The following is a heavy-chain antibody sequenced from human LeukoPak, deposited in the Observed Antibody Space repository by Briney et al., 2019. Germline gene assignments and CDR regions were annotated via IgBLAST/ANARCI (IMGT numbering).Heavy chain of an antibody. CDR1: VGSINSGDYI. Sequence: PSETLSLTSMVPVGSINSGDYIWTWIRQPPGKCLEWIGRFHHGGSPSYNPSPQSRVTISADTSKNQFSLNLRSVSAADTAVYYCTRGLPTDKIDYWGQGTLVTVSS. CDR3: TRGLPTDKIDY. D-gene: IGHD4-17*01. CDR2: FHHGGSP. J-gene: IGHJ4*02. V-gene: IGHV4-30-4*01.